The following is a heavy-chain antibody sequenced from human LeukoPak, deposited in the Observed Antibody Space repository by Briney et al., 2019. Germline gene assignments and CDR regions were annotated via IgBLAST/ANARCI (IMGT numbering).Heavy chain of an antibody. CDR2: IIPIFGTA. J-gene: IGHJ4*02. CDR1: GGTFSSYA. V-gene: IGHV1-69*13. CDR3: ITDGGGDSGYGNFDY. D-gene: IGHD5-12*01. Sequence: SVKVSCKASGGTFSSYAISWVRQAPGQGLEWMGGIIPIFGTANYAQKFQGRVTITADESTSTAYMELNSLRAEDTALYYCITDGGGDSGYGNFDYWGQGTLVTVSS.